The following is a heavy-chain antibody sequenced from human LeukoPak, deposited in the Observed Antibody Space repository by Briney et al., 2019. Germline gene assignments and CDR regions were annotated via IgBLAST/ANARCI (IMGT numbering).Heavy chain of an antibody. CDR2: ISAYNGNT. V-gene: IGHV1-18*01. CDR3: AREVVVVPAAIVSYYYYGMDV. D-gene: IGHD2-2*01. Sequence: ASVKVSCKASGYTFTSYAMNWVRQAPGQGLEWMGWISAYNGNTNYAQKLQGRVTMTTDTSTSTAYMELRSLRSDDTAVYYCAREVVVVPAAIVSYYYYGMDVWGQGTTVTVS. J-gene: IGHJ6*02. CDR1: GYTFTSYA.